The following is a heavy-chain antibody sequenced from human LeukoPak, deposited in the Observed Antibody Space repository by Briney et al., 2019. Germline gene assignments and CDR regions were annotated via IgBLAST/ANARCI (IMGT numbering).Heavy chain of an antibody. CDR1: GFTFSSFA. J-gene: IGHJ4*02. D-gene: IGHD2-15*01. V-gene: IGHV3-30*04. CDR2: ISYDGSNK. Sequence: GGSLRLSCAASGFTFSSFAMHWVRQAPGKGLEWVAVISYDGSNKYYADSVKGRFTISRDNSKNTLYLQMISLRPEDTAVYYCAKEGAAVVIDYWGQGILVTVSS. CDR3: AKEGAAVVIDY.